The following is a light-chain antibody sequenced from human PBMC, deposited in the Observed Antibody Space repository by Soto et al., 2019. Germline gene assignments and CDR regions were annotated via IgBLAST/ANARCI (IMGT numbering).Light chain of an antibody. CDR1: QGMSTY. V-gene: IGKV1-9*01. J-gene: IGKJ4*01. CDR2: SAS. CDR3: QQLNGYQLA. Sequence: DIQLTQSPSFLSASVGDTVTITCRASQGMSTYLAWYQQKPGKVPKLLIRSASTLQSGVPPRFSGGGSGKEFTLTISTRQPDDSGIYYFQQLNGYQLALGGGTNVEIK.